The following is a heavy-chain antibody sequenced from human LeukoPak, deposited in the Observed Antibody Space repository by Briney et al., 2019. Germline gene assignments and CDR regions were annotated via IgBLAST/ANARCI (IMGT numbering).Heavy chain of an antibody. Sequence: GGSLRLSCAAYGFTFATYAMTWVRQPPGRGREWVSLIIASGGSTYYADSVKGRYTISRDNSKNTLFLQMNSLRAEDTAVYYCAKDRETTVITQTGSSDYWGQGTLVTVSS. D-gene: IGHD4-23*01. CDR3: AKDRETTVITQTGSSDY. CDR2: IIASGGST. J-gene: IGHJ4*02. V-gene: IGHV3-23*01. CDR1: GFTFATYA.